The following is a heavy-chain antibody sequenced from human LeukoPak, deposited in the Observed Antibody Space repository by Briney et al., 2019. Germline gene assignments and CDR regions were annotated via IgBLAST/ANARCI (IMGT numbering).Heavy chain of an antibody. CDR2: MNPNSGNT. V-gene: IGHV1-8*03. D-gene: IGHD3-22*01. J-gene: IGHJ6*03. CDR1: GYTFTSYD. CDR3: ARTYYYDSSGYYSWFYYMDV. Sequence: ASVKVSCKASGYTFTSYDINWVRQATGQGLEWMGWMNPNSGNTGYAQKFQGRVTITRNTSISTAYMELSSLRSEDTAVYYCARTYYYDSSGYYSWFYYMDVWGKGTTVTVSS.